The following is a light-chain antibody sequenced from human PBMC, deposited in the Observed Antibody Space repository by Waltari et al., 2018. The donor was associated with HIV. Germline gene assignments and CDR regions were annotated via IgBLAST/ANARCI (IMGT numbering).Light chain of an antibody. J-gene: IGLJ3*02. CDR1: SSDVGNYNY. CDR3: CSYAGSYTWV. V-gene: IGLV2-11*01. Sequence: QSALTQPRSVSESPGQSVTVPCTGTSSDVGNYNYVSWYQHHPGKAPKLMIYDVSQRPSGVPDRFSGSKSGNTASLTISGLHVEDEADYYCCSYAGSYTWVFGGGTRLTVL. CDR2: DVS.